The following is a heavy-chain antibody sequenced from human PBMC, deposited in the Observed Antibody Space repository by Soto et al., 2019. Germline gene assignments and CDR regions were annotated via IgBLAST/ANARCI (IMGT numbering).Heavy chain of an antibody. CDR2: LYPGDSDT. V-gene: IGHV5-51*01. J-gene: IGHJ4*02. CDR3: ARRRLFSGGFDR. Sequence: GESLKISCKGSGYSFSSYWIGWVRQMPGKGLEWTGILYPGDSDTRYSPSFQGQVSISADKSISTAYLQWSGLKASDTAMYYCARRRLFSGGFDRWGQGTLVTVSS. CDR1: GYSFSSYW. D-gene: IGHD6-19*01.